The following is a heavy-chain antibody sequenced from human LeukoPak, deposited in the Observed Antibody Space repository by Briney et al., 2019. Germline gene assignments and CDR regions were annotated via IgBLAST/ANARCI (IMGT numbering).Heavy chain of an antibody. Sequence: GGSLRLSCVASGFTFSDYYMSWIRQAPGKGLEWVSHISSRGTITYYADSVKGRFTISRDNAKNSLCLQMNSLRAEDTAVYYCARTAYCYDSSGYDDAFDIWGQGTMVTVSS. CDR1: GFTFSDYY. V-gene: IGHV3-11*01. CDR3: ARTAYCYDSSGYDDAFDI. J-gene: IGHJ3*02. D-gene: IGHD3-22*01. CDR2: ISSRGTIT.